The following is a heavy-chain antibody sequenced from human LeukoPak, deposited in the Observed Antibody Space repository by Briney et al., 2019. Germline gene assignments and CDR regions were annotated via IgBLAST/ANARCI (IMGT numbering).Heavy chain of an antibody. V-gene: IGHV3-23*01. D-gene: IGHD5-12*01. CDR3: AKGAYDYIEMGYFDD. Sequence: GGSLRLSCAASGFRFSNFAMSWVRQAPGKGLEWVSLIIGSSGDTLYADSVKGRYTISRDISKNRLYLQMNSLRAEDTALHYCAKGAYDYIEMGYFDDWGQGTLVTVSS. J-gene: IGHJ4*02. CDR2: IIGSSGDT. CDR1: GFRFSNFA.